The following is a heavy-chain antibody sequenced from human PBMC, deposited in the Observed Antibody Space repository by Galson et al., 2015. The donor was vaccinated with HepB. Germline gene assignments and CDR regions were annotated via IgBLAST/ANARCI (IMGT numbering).Heavy chain of an antibody. J-gene: IGHJ4*02. CDR1: GYTFTSYG. D-gene: IGHD3-3*01. CDR2: ISAYNGNT. CDR3: ARVFLDPYDFWSGYYFDY. V-gene: IGHV1-18*01. Sequence: SVKVSCKASGYTFTSYGISWVRQAPGQGLEWMGWISAYNGNTNYAQKLQGRVTMTTDTSTSTAYMELRSLRSDDTAVYYCARVFLDPYDFWSGYYFDYWGQGTLVTVSS.